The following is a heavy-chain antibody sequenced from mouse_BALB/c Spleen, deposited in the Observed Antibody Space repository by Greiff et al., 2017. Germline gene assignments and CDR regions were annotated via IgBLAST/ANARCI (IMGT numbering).Heavy chain of an antibody. Sequence: EVMLVESGGGLVKPGGSLKLSCAASGFTFSSYSMSWVRQTPEKRLEWVATISSGGSYTYYPDSVKGRFTISRDNAKNTLYLQMSSLRSEDTAMYYCARRGDYGDFDYWGQGTTLTVSS. CDR3: ARRGDYGDFDY. CDR2: ISSGGSYT. CDR1: GFTFSSYS. V-gene: IGHV5-9-1*01. J-gene: IGHJ2*01. D-gene: IGHD2-13*01.